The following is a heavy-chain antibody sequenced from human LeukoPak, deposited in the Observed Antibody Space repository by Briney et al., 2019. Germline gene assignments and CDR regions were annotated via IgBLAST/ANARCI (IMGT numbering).Heavy chain of an antibody. CDR3: AREQARDYYDSSGGPYGMDV. CDR1: GFTFSSYW. V-gene: IGHV3-74*01. Sequence: GGSLRLSCAASGFTFSSYWMHWVRQAPGKGLVWVSRINSDGSSTSYADSVKGRFTISRDNAKNTLYLQMNSLRAEDTAVYYCAREQARDYYDSSGGPYGMDVWGQGTTVTVSS. D-gene: IGHD3-22*01. J-gene: IGHJ6*02. CDR2: INSDGSST.